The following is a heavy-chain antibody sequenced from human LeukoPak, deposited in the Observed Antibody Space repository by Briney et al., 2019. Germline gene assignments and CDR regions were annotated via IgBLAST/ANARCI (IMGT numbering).Heavy chain of an antibody. CDR3: AREVGATLPASPSSFDY. CDR1: GFTFSSYW. CDR2: IKQDGSEK. D-gene: IGHD1-26*01. V-gene: IGHV3-7*01. J-gene: IGHJ4*02. Sequence: GGSLRLSCAASGFTFSSYWMSWVRQAPGKGLEWVANIKQDGSEKYYVDSVKGRFTISRDNAKNSVYLQMNSLRAEDTAVYYCAREVGATLPASPSSFDYWGQGTLVTVSS.